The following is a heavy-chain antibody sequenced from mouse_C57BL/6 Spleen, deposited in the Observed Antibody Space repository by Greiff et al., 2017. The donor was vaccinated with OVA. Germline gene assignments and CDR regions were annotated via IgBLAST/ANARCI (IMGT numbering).Heavy chain of an antibody. Sequence: LVKPGASVKMSCKASGYTFTDYYMNWVKQSHGKSLEWTGVINPYNGGTSYNQKFKGKATLTVDKSSSTAYMELNSLTSEDSAVYYCARSHYYGSSYGYFDVWGTGTTVTVSS. V-gene: IGHV1-19*01. D-gene: IGHD1-1*01. CDR1: GYTFTDYY. J-gene: IGHJ1*03. CDR2: INPYNGGT. CDR3: ARSHYYGSSYGYFDV.